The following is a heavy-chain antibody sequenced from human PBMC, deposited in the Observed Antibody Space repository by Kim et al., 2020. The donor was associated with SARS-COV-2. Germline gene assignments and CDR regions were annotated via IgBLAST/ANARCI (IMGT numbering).Heavy chain of an antibody. D-gene: IGHD3-16*01. CDR3: ASLAFLSCIDY. V-gene: IGHV4-39*01. CDR2: T. J-gene: IGHJ4*02. Sequence: TYYYPSLKSRVTISVDPSKNQFSLKLSSVTAADSAVYYCASLAFLSCIDYWGQGTLVTVSS.